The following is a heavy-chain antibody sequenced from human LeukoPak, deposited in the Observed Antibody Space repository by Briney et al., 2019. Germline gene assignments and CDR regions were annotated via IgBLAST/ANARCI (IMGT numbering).Heavy chain of an antibody. CDR3: ARDPDIPYYYDSSGYQPFSDY. J-gene: IGHJ4*02. CDR2: INPSGGST. CDR1: GYTFTSYY. D-gene: IGHD3-22*01. Sequence: GASVKVSCKASGYTFTSYYMHWVRQAPGQGLEWMGIINPSGGSTSYAQKFQGRVTMTRDMSTSTVYMELSSLRSEDTAVYYCARDPDIPYYYDSSGYQPFSDYWGQGTLVTVSS. V-gene: IGHV1-46*01.